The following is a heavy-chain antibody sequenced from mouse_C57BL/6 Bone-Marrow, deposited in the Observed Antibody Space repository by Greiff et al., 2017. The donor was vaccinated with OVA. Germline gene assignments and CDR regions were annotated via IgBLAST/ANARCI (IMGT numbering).Heavy chain of an antibody. CDR3: ARAPLYGSSYDWYFDV. J-gene: IGHJ1*03. CDR2: INYDGSST. Sequence: EVQVVESEGGLVQPGSSMKLSCTASGFTFSDYYMAWVRQVPEKGLEWVANINYDGSSTYYLDSLKSRFIISRDNAKNILYLQMSSLKSEDTATYYCARAPLYGSSYDWYFDVWGTGTTVTVSS. D-gene: IGHD1-1*01. CDR1: GFTFSDYY. V-gene: IGHV5-16*01.